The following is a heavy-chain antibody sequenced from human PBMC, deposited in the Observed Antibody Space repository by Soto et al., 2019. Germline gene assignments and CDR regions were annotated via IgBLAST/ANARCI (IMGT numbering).Heavy chain of an antibody. J-gene: IGHJ5*02. Sequence: QVQLVQSGAEVKKPGASVKVSCKASGYIFTNYDINWVRQATGQGLEYLGWINPNSGNTGYVQKFKGRVTMTRNTSINTAYMELNSLRSEDTAVYHCARGIKYADNSRWFDPWGQGTLVTVSS. CDR2: INPNSGNT. CDR3: ARGIKYADNSRWFDP. D-gene: IGHD1-1*01. CDR1: GYIFTNYD. V-gene: IGHV1-8*01.